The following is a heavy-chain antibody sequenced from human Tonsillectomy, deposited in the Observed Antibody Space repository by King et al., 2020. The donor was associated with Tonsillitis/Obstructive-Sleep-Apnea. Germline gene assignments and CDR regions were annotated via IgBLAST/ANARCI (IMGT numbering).Heavy chain of an antibody. J-gene: IGHJ3*02. CDR2: IDPSDSYT. CDR1: GYSFTSYW. CDR3: ARHSSLWFGELRGAFDI. V-gene: IGHV5-10-1*01. D-gene: IGHD3-10*01. Sequence: VQLVQSGAEVKKPGESLRISCKGSGYSFTSYWISWVRQMPGKVLEWMGRIDPSDSYTNYSPSFQGHVTISADKSLSTAYLQWSSLKASDTAMYYCARHSSLWFGELRGAFDIWGQGTMVTVSS.